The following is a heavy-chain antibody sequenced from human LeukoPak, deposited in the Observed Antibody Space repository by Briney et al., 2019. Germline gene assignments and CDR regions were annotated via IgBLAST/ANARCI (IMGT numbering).Heavy chain of an antibody. Sequence: KPGGSLRLSCAASGFTFSSYSMNWVRQAPGKGLEWVSSISSSSSYIYYADSVKGRFTISRDNAKNSLYLQMNSLRAEDTAVYYCARDYGDYGEGVDYWGQGTLVTVSS. D-gene: IGHD4-17*01. V-gene: IGHV3-21*01. CDR1: GFTFSSYS. CDR3: ARDYGDYGEGVDY. CDR2: ISSSSSYI. J-gene: IGHJ4*02.